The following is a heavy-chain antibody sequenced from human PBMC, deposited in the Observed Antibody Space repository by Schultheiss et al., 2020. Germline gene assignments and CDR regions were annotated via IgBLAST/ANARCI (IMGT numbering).Heavy chain of an antibody. J-gene: IGHJ4*02. CDR2: IYYSGST. D-gene: IGHD6-13*01. V-gene: IGHV4-61*01. Sequence: SQTLSLTCTVSGYSINNGYYWSWIRQPPGKGLEWIGYIYYSGSTNYNPSLKSRVTISVDTSKNQFSLKLSSVTAADTAVYYCARGAGKQQLVGRVWGQGTLVTVSS. CDR3: ARGAGKQQLVGRV. CDR1: GYSINNGYY.